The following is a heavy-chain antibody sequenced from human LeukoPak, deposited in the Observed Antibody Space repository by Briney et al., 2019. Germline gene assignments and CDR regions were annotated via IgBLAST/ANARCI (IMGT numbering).Heavy chain of an antibody. Sequence: GGSLSLSCAASGFTFSRYAMHWVRQAPGKGLEWVAVMSYDGSNKYYADSVKGRFTISRDNSKNTLYLQMNSLRAEDTAVYYCARDWSSKYPYSYGMDVWGQGTTVTVSS. V-gene: IGHV3-30-3*01. CDR3: ARDWSSKYPYSYGMDV. CDR2: MSYDGSNK. CDR1: GFTFSRYA. J-gene: IGHJ6*02. D-gene: IGHD4-11*01.